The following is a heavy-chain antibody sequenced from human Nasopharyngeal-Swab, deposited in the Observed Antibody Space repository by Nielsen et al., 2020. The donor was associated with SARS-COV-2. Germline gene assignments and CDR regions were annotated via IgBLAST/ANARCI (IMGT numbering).Heavy chain of an antibody. D-gene: IGHD3-3*01. CDR1: GFTFSSYW. CDR3: ARDGKALYYDFPESPLDY. CDR2: INSDGSST. J-gene: IGHJ4*02. V-gene: IGHV3-74*01. Sequence: GGSLRLSCAASGFTFSSYWMHWVRQAPEKGLVWVSRINSDGSSTSYADSVKGRFTISRDNAKNTLYLQMNSLRAEDTAVYYCARDGKALYYDFPESPLDYWGQGTLVTVSS.